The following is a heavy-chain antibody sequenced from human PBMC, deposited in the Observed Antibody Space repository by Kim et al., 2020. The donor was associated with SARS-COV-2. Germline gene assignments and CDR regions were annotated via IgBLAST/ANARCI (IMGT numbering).Heavy chain of an antibody. Sequence: AESVKGQFTISRDNSKNALYLQMNRLRVEGTAGYYCAKGSSNWYPSDWFDTWGQGTLVIVSS. V-gene: IGHV3-23*01. CDR3: AKGSSNWYPSDWFDT. D-gene: IGHD6-13*01. J-gene: IGHJ5*02.